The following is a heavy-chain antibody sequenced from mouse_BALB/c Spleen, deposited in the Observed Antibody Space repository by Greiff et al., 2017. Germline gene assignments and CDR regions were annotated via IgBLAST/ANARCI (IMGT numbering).Heavy chain of an antibody. Sequence: VQLQQSGAELVKPGASVKLSCTASGFNIKDTYMHWVKQRPEQGLEWIGRIDPANGNTKYDPKFQGKATITADPSSNTAYLQLSSLTSEDAAVYYCARRGSMRGNYWGQGTTLTVSS. CDR1: GFNIKDTY. CDR2: IDPANGNT. CDR3: ARRGSMRGNY. J-gene: IGHJ2*01. D-gene: IGHD2-3*01. V-gene: IGHV14-3*02.